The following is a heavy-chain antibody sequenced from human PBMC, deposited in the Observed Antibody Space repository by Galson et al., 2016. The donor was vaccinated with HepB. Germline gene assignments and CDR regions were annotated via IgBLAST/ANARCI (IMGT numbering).Heavy chain of an antibody. CDR2: IGSSDGST. CDR3: AKERGTYARYNWFDA. V-gene: IGHV3-23*01. D-gene: IGHD3-16*01. CDR1: GFIFSNYA. J-gene: IGHJ5*02. Sequence: SLRLSCAASGFIFSNYAMSWVRQAPGKGLEWVSSIGSSDGSTYYADSVRGRFTISRDNSRNTLYLQMNSLNADDTALYYCAKERGTYARYNWFDAWGQGTLVTVSS.